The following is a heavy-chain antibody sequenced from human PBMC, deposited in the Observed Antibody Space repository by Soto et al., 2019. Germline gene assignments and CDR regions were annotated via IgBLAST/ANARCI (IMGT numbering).Heavy chain of an antibody. D-gene: IGHD3-10*01. CDR1: GFTFSSYA. Sequence: PGGSLRLSCAASGFTFSSYAMSWVRQAPGKGLEWVSAISGSGGSTYYADSVKGRFTISRDNSKNTLYLQMNSLRAEDTAVYYCAKDGPTLAAYGSGSYSWVPGGYFDYWGQGTLVTVSS. V-gene: IGHV3-23*01. CDR3: AKDGPTLAAYGSGSYSWVPGGYFDY. CDR2: ISGSGGST. J-gene: IGHJ4*02.